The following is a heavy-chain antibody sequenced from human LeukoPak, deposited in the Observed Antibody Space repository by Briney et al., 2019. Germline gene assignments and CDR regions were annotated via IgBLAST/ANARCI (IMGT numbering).Heavy chain of an antibody. D-gene: IGHD3-16*01. Sequence: GGSLRLSCAASGFTFSSYWMHWVRQAPGKGLVWVSRIDGDGATTNYADSVKGRFTISRDNAKNTLYLQINSLSAEDTAVYYCYVHHYYYYMDVWGKGTTVTVSS. J-gene: IGHJ6*03. CDR1: GFTFSSYW. CDR3: YVHHYYYYMDV. CDR2: IDGDGATT. V-gene: IGHV3-74*01.